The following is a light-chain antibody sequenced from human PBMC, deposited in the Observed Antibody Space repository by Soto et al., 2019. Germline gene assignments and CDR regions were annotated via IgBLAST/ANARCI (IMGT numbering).Light chain of an antibody. CDR2: AAS. J-gene: IGKJ4*01. Sequence: DIQMNQSPSSLSASVGDRVTISCRASQSMFTYLNWYQQKPGKAPKLLIYAASSLQSGVPSRFSGSGSGTDFTLTISSLQPEDSATYYCQQSYNTPLTFGGGTKVDIK. CDR3: QQSYNTPLT. V-gene: IGKV1-39*01. CDR1: QSMFTY.